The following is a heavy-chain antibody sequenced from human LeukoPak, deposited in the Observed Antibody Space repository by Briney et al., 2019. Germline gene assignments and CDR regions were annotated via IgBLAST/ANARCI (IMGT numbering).Heavy chain of an antibody. V-gene: IGHV3-48*01. CDR2: IGTSSTTI. CDR1: GFTFSSYT. D-gene: IGHD1-26*01. CDR3: AKDYRAVEGWYFDY. Sequence: GGSLRLSCAASGFTFSSYTMNWVRQPPGKGLEWVSNIGTSSTTIYYADSVKGRFTISRDNSKNTLYLQMNSLRAEDTAVYYCAKDYRAVEGWYFDYWGQGTLVTVSS. J-gene: IGHJ4*02.